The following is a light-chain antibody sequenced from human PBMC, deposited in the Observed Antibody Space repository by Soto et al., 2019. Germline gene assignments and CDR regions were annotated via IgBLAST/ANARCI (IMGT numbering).Light chain of an antibody. CDR1: QSVLYSSNNKNY. V-gene: IGKV4-1*01. CDR3: QQYYSTYEYT. CDR2: WAS. J-gene: IGKJ2*01. Sequence: DIVMTQSPDSLAVSLGERATINCKSSQSVLYSSNNKNYLAWYQQKPGQPPKLLIYWASTRESGVPDRFSGSGSGTDFTLTISSLQAEDVAVYYCQQYYSTYEYTFGQGTKLEIK.